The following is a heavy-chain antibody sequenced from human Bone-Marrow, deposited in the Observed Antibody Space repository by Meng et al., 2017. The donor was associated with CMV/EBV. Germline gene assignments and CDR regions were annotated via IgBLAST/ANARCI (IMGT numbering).Heavy chain of an antibody. J-gene: IGHJ4*02. CDR3: ARDAGIN. Sequence: GESLKISCAASGFTFSSSWMSWVRQAPGKVLEWVANIKQDGSEKYYVDSVKGRFTISRDNAKNSLYLQMNSLRAEDTAVYYCARDAGINWGQGTLVTVSS. CDR2: IKQDGSEK. V-gene: IGHV3-7*01. D-gene: IGHD3-10*01. CDR1: GFTFSSSW.